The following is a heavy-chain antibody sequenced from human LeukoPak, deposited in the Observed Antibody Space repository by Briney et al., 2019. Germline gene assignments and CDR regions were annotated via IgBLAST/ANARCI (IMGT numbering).Heavy chain of an antibody. D-gene: IGHD3-10*01. CDR3: ARGSQSHFISGSYSAFDY. CDR1: GYTFTSYG. Sequence: ASVKVSCKASGYTFTSYGISWVRQAPGQGLEWMGWISAYNGNTNYAQKLQGRVTMTTDTSTSTAYMELRSLRSDDTAAYYCARGSQSHFISGSYSAFDYWGQGTLVTVSS. CDR2: ISAYNGNT. J-gene: IGHJ4*02. V-gene: IGHV1-18*01.